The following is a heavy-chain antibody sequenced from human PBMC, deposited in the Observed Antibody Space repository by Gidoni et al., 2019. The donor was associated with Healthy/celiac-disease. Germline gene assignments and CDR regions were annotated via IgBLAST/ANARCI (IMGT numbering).Heavy chain of an antibody. Sequence: EVQLVETGGGLIQPGRSLRLSCAASGFTVSSNYMSWVRQAPGKGLEWVSVIYSGGSTYYADSVKGRFTISRDNSKNTLYLQMNSLRAEDTAVYYCHLERRDKAFDIWGQGTMVTVSS. CDR1: GFTVSSNY. J-gene: IGHJ3*02. CDR3: HLERRDKAFDI. D-gene: IGHD2-15*01. CDR2: IYSGGST. V-gene: IGHV3-53*02.